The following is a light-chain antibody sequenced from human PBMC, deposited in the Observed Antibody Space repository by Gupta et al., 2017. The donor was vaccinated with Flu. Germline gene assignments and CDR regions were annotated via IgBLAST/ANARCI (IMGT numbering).Light chain of an antibody. V-gene: IGKV1-5*03. CDR1: QSISSW. CDR3: QQYSSLWT. Sequence: SPSTLSASVGDRVTITCRARQSISSWLAWYQQKPGKAPKLLIYKASSLESGVPSRFSGSGSGTEFTLTISSPQPDDCATFFFQQYSSLWTFGQGTKVEIK. CDR2: KAS. J-gene: IGKJ1*01.